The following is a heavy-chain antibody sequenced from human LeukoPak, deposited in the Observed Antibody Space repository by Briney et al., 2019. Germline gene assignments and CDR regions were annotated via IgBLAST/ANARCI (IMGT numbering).Heavy chain of an antibody. CDR2: TSSSGTDK. D-gene: IGHD4-23*01. J-gene: IGHJ4*02. Sequence: GGSLRLSCAASGFTFSSYAMSWVRQAPGKGLEWVSATSSSGTDKYYADSVKGRFTISRDNSKSTLYLQMNSLSPEDTAVYYCARADFGGNGDYWGQGTLVTVSS. CDR1: GFTFSSYA. CDR3: ARADFGGNGDY. V-gene: IGHV3-30-3*01.